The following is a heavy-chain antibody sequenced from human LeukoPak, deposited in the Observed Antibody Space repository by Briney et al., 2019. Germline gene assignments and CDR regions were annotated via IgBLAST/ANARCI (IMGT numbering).Heavy chain of an antibody. Sequence: SETLSLTCTVSGGSISGYYWTWIRQPPEKGLEWIGYMYNSGSGSTSYNPSLRSRVSISVDTSKNHFSLKLSSVTAADTAVYYCARRGGHAGSFDYWGQGTLVTVSS. V-gene: IGHV4-59*08. D-gene: IGHD2-15*01. CDR1: GGSISGYY. CDR2: MYNSGSGST. CDR3: ARRGGHAGSFDY. J-gene: IGHJ4*02.